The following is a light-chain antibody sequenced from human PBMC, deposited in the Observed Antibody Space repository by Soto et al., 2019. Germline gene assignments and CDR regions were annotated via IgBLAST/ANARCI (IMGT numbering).Light chain of an antibody. CDR3: QSWGTGVV. V-gene: IGLV4-69*01. CDR2: VDSDGSH. J-gene: IGLJ2*01. Sequence: QSVLTQSPSASASLGASVNLTCTLSSGHTTYSIAWHQQRPEKGPRFLMKVDSDGSHRKGDGITDRFSGSSSGAERYLTISSLQSEDEADYFCQSWGTGVVFGGGTKLTVL. CDR1: SGHTTYS.